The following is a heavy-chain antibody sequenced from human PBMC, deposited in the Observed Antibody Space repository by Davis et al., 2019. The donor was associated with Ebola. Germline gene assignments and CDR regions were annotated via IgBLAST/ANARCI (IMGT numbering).Heavy chain of an antibody. Sequence: GESLKISCAASGFTFSSYWMHWVRQAPGKGLVWVSRINSDGSSTSYADSVKGRFTISRDNSKNTLYLQMNSLRAEDTAVYYCAKNRWHIQLWLPLDYWGQGTLVTVSS. V-gene: IGHV3-74*01. CDR2: INSDGSST. CDR3: AKNRWHIQLWLPLDY. CDR1: GFTFSSYW. J-gene: IGHJ4*02. D-gene: IGHD5-18*01.